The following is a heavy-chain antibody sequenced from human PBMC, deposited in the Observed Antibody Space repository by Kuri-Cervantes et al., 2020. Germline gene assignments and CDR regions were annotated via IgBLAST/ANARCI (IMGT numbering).Heavy chain of an antibody. CDR2: IYYSGST. J-gene: IGHJ4*02. Sequence: SETLSLTCTVSGGSISSSSYYWGWIRQPPGKGLEWIGSIYYSGSTYYNPSLKSRVTISVDTSKNQFSLKLSSVTAADTAVYYCARLVTAPRSRIYCSGGSCYLSRRPVDYWGQGTLVTVSP. V-gene: IGHV4-39*07. CDR1: GGSISSSSYY. CDR3: ARLVTAPRSRIYCSGGSCYLSRRPVDY. D-gene: IGHD2-15*01.